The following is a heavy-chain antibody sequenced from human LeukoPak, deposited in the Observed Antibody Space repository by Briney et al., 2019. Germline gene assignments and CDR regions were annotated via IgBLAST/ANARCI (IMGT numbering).Heavy chain of an antibody. CDR2: IHTSGST. V-gene: IGHV4-4*07. Sequence: PSETLSLTCTVSGGSVSNSYWSWIRQPAGKGLEWIGRIHTSGSTNYNPSLKSRVTMSVDTSKNQFSLKLSSVTAADTAVYYCARGICSSTSCYTPGAFDIWGQGTMVTVSS. CDR1: GGSVSNSY. CDR3: ARGICSSTSCYTPGAFDI. D-gene: IGHD2-2*02. J-gene: IGHJ3*02.